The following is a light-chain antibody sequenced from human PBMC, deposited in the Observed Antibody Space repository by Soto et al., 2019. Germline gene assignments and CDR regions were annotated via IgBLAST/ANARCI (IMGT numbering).Light chain of an antibody. V-gene: IGKV1-27*01. J-gene: IGKJ4*02. CDR2: LAS. CDR3: QKYNSAPLT. CDR1: QGISNY. Sequence: DIQMTQSPSSLSASVGDRVTITCRASQGISNYVAWYQQKPGEVPKLLIYLASTLQSGVPSRFSGSGSGTVFTPTISSLQPEDASTYYCQKYNSAPLTFGGGTKVEIK.